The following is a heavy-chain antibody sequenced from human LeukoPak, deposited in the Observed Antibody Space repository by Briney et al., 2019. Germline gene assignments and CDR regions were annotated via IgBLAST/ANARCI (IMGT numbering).Heavy chain of an antibody. J-gene: IGHJ4*02. D-gene: IGHD2-15*01. CDR2: INHSGST. CDR1: GGSFSGYY. V-gene: IGHV4-34*01. Sequence: SETLSLTCAVYGGSFSGYYWSWIRQPPGKGLEWIGEINHSGSTNYNPSLKSRVTISVDTSKNQFSLKLSSVTAADTAVYYCARTGRNTLFDYWGQGTLVTVSS. CDR3: ARTGRNTLFDY.